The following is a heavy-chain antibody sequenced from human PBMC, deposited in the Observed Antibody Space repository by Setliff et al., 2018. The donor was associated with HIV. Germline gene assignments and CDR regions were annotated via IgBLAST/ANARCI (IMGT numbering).Heavy chain of an antibody. CDR2: IIPILGIA. CDR3: AGPRGDEAFDV. Sequence: ASVKVSCKASGGTFTSYVISWVRQAPGQGLEWMGGIIPILGIASYSQKFQGTVTINADKSTNTMYLELRSLRPEDTAMYYCAGPRGDEAFDVWGQGTMVTVSS. D-gene: IGHD3-10*01. CDR1: GGTFTSYV. V-gene: IGHV1-69*10. J-gene: IGHJ3*01.